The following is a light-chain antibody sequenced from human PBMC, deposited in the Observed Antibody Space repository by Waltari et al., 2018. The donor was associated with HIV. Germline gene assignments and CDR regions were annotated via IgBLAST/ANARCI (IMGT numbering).Light chain of an antibody. CDR1: QSVRSH. CDR2: GAS. Sequence: QSVRSHLAWYQQRPGQSPRLLIYGASTRVTGVPARFSGSGSGTDFTLTITSLQSEDFAVYYCQAFGGTFGPGTRV. CDR3: QAFGGT. J-gene: IGKJ3*01. V-gene: IGKV3-15*01.